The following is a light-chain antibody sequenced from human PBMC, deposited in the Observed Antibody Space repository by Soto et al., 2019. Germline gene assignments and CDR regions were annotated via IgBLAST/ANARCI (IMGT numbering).Light chain of an antibody. V-gene: IGKV3-20*01. CDR1: QSVSSTY. CDR2: AAS. J-gene: IGKJ1*01. CDR3: QQYGSSSWT. Sequence: EIVLTQSPGTLSSSPGERATLSCRASQSVSSTYLAWYQQKPSQTPRLLISAASNRATGIPDRFSGSGSGTDFALTISRLEPEDFAVYYCQQYGSSSWTFGQGTRVEI.